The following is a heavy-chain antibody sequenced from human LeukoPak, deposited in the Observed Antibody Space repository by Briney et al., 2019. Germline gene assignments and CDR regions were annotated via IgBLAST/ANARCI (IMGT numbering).Heavy chain of an antibody. D-gene: IGHD3-9*01. CDR1: GFPFSRNN. CDR3: AKGYYFDILSGYSSLDS. J-gene: IGHJ4*02. V-gene: IGHV3-21*01. CDR2: ISTSSSYI. Sequence: PGGSLRLSCVASGFPFSRNNMNWVRQAPGKGLEWVSSISTSSSYIYYADSVKGRFTISRDDSKNTLYLQMNSLRAEDTAAYYCAKGYYFDILSGYSSLDSWGQGTLVTVSS.